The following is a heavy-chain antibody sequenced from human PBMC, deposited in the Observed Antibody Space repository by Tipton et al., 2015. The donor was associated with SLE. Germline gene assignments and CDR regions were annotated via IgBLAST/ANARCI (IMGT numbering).Heavy chain of an antibody. V-gene: IGHV4-59*01. Sequence: TLSFTCTVSGGSISSYYWSWIRQPPGKGLEWIGYIYTSGSTNYNPSLKSRVTISVDTSKNQFSLKLSSVTAADTAVYYCARDNKAAGGAFDIWGQGTMVTVSS. CDR1: GGSISSYY. D-gene: IGHD6-13*01. CDR2: IYTSGST. J-gene: IGHJ3*02. CDR3: ARDNKAAGGAFDI.